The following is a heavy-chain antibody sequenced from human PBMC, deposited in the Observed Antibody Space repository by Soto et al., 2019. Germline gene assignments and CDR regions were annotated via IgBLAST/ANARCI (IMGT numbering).Heavy chain of an antibody. CDR1: GFTFRSYA. V-gene: IGHV3-23*01. Sequence: GGSLRLSCAASGFTFRSYAMTWVRQAPGKGLEWVSAISGSAGSVYYADSVKGRFTISRDNSQNTLFLQMNSLRAEDTALYYCAKDAGTDYGDTNWFDPWGQGTLVTVSS. J-gene: IGHJ5*02. CDR3: AKDAGTDYGDTNWFDP. CDR2: ISGSAGSV. D-gene: IGHD4-17*01.